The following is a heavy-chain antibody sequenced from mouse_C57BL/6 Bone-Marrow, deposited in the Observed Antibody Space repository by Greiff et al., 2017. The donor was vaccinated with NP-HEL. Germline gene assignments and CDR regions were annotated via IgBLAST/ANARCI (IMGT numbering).Heavy chain of an antibody. J-gene: IGHJ3*01. Sequence: VHLVESGPELVKPGASVKISCKASGYAFSSSWMNWVKQRPGKGLEWIGRIYPGDGDTNYNGKFKGKATLTADKSSSTAYMQLSSLTSEDSAVYFCARWGDYDAFAYWGQGTLVTVSA. CDR1: GYAFSSSW. D-gene: IGHD2-4*01. V-gene: IGHV1-82*01. CDR2: IYPGDGDT. CDR3: ARWGDYDAFAY.